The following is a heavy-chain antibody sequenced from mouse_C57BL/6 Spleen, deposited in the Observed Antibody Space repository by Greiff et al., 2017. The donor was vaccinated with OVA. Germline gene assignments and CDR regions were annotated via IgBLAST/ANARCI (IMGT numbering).Heavy chain of an antibody. V-gene: IGHV1-54*01. J-gene: IGHJ2*01. CDR1: GYAFTNYL. CDR2: INPGSGGT. Sequence: QVQLKQSGAELVRPGTSVKVSCKASGYAFTNYLIEWVKQRPGQGLEWIGVINPGSGGTNYNEKFKGKATLTADKSSSTAYMQLSSLTSEDSAVYFCARADYVPFDYWGQGTTLTVSS. D-gene: IGHD2-4*01. CDR3: ARADYVPFDY.